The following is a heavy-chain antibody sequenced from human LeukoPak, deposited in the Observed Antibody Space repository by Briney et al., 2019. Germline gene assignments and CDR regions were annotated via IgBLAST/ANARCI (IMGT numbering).Heavy chain of an antibody. J-gene: IGHJ4*02. Sequence: GGSLRLSCAASGFTVSSNYMSWVRQAPGKGLEWVSVIYSGGSTYYADSVKGRFTISRDNSKNTLYLQMNSLRAEDTAVYYCARAVIPTTSRHFDYWGQGTLVTVSS. D-gene: IGHD1-7*01. CDR1: GFTVSSNY. CDR2: IYSGGST. V-gene: IGHV3-53*01. CDR3: ARAVIPTTSRHFDY.